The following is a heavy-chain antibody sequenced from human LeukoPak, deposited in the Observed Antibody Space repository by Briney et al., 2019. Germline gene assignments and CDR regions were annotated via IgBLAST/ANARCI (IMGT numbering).Heavy chain of an antibody. D-gene: IGHD3-9*01. J-gene: IGHJ4*02. CDR1: GYTFTSYA. V-gene: IGHV1-3*01. CDR2: INAGNGNT. Sequence: GASVKVSCKASGYTFTSYAMHWVRQAPGQRLEWMGWINAGNGNTKYSQKFQGRVTITRDTSASTAYMELSSLRSEDTAVYYCARKYYDILTGYSHLDYRGQGTLVTVSS. CDR3: ARKYYDILTGYSHLDY.